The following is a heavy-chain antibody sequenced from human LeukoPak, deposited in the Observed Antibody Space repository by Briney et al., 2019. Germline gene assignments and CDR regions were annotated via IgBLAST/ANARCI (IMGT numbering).Heavy chain of an antibody. CDR2: ISGSGGST. J-gene: IGHJ4*02. V-gene: IGHV3-23*01. D-gene: IGHD1-7*01. CDR1: GFTFSSYA. Sequence: GGSLRLSCAASGFTFSSYAMSWVRQAPGKGLEWVSAISGSGGSTYYADSVKGRFTISGDNSKNTLYLQMNSLRAEDTAVYYCAKVTGTTSRRAPFDYWGQGTLVTVSS. CDR3: AKVTGTTSRRAPFDY.